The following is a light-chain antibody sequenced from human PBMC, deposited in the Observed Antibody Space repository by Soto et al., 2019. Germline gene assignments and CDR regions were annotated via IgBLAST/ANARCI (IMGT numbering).Light chain of an antibody. V-gene: IGLV4-69*01. CDR3: QTWGSGIVV. CDR1: SGHNNYA. J-gene: IGLJ2*01. CDR2: LNSDGSH. Sequence: QLVLTQSPSASASLGASVKLTCTLSSGHNNYAIEWHQQQSEKGPRYLMKLNSDGSHSKWDGIPDRFSGSSAGAERYLTISSLQSEDEADYYCQTWGSGIVVFGGGTKVTVL.